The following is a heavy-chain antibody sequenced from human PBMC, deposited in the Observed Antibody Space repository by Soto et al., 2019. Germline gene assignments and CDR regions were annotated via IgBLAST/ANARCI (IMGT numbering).Heavy chain of an antibody. CDR3: ARDRGPLRTGYYYGMDV. V-gene: IGHV1-18*01. CDR2: ISAYNGHT. CDR1: GYTFINYG. D-gene: IGHD3-10*01. Sequence: ASVKVSCKASGYTFINYGISWVRQAPGQGLEWMGWISAYNGHTNYAQNFQGRVTMTTDTSTNTASMDMRSLRSDDTAVYYCARDRGPLRTGYYYGMDVWGQGTTVTVS. J-gene: IGHJ6*02.